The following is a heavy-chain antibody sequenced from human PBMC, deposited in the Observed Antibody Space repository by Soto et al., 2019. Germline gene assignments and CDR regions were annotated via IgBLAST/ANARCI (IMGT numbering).Heavy chain of an antibody. CDR3: AKVQEFCGFNCYIVDS. Sequence: PGGSLRLSCVASGFTFSNSAMSWVRHVPGKGLEWAAGISSSGGRTNYADSVKGRFTISRDNSKDALYLQMNSPRAEDTALYYCAKVQEFCGFNCYIVDSWGQGVLVTVSS. V-gene: IGHV3-23*01. J-gene: IGHJ4*02. CDR2: ISSSGGRT. CDR1: GFTFSNSA. D-gene: IGHD2-21*02.